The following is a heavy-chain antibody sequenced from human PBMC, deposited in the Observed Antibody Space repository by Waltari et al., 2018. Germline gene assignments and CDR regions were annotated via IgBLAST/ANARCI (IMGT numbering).Heavy chain of an antibody. CDR1: GYTFTSYD. V-gene: IGHV1-8*01. J-gene: IGHJ6*03. Sequence: QVQLVQSGAEVKKPGASVKVSCKASGYTFTSYDINWVRQATGQGLEWMGWMNPNSGNTGYAQKFQGRVTMTRNTSISTAYMELSSLRSEDTAVYYCARRLFSGYDAGYYYYYYMDVWGKGTTVTVSS. CDR3: ARRLFSGYDAGYYYYYYMDV. CDR2: MNPNSGNT. D-gene: IGHD5-12*01.